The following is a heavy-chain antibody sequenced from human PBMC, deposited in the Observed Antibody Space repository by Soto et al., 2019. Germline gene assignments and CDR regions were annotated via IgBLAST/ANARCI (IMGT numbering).Heavy chain of an antibody. CDR1: GYTLTSYG. V-gene: IGHV1-18*01. J-gene: IGHJ6*02. D-gene: IGHD5-18*01. CDR3: ARDRGAYSYGCYYYYGMDV. CDR2: ISAYNGNT. Sequence: ASVKLSCKASGYTLTSYGISWVRQAPGQGLEWMGWISAYNGNTNYAQKFQGRVTITADESTSTAYMELSSLRSEDTAVYYCARDRGAYSYGCYYYYGMDVWGQGTTVTVSS.